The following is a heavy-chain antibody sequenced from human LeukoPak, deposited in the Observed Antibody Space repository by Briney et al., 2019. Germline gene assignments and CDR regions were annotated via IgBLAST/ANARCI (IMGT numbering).Heavy chain of an antibody. CDR1: GYTFTGYY. D-gene: IGHD3-16*02. CDR3: AREQRSYRYGQSLGY. J-gene: IGHJ4*02. V-gene: IGHV1-2*02. CDR2: INPNSGGT. Sequence: ASVTVSCKASGYTFTGYYMHWVRQAPGQGLEWMGWINPNSGGTNYAQKFQGRVTMTRDTSISTAYMELSRLRSDDKAVYYCAREQRSYRYGQSLGYWGQGTLVTVSS.